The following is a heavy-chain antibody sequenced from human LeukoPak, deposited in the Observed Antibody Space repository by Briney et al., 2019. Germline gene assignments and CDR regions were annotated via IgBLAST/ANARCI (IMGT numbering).Heavy chain of an antibody. V-gene: IGHV1-8*01. D-gene: IGHD6-13*01. J-gene: IGHJ4*02. CDR1: GYTFTSYD. CDR2: MNPNSGNT. CDR3: ARRGSKRQYYFDY. Sequence: VASVKVSCKASGYTFTSYDINWVRQATGQELEWMGWMNPNSGNTGYAQKFQGRVTMTRNTSISTAYMELSSLRSEDTAVYYCARRGSKRQYYFDYWGQGTLVTVSS.